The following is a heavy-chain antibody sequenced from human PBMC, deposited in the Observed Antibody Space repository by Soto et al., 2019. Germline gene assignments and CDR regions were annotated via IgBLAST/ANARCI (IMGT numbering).Heavy chain of an antibody. D-gene: IGHD2-21*02. CDR1: GDTFTDYY. Sequence: QVQLVQSGAEVKKPGASVKVSCKASGDTFTDYYIHWVRQAPGQGLEWMGTVNPSGGHTTYAQHFRGRTAMTSDTSTSTVYMELTSLTSEDTAVYYCARGGNVVVVTAALDYWGQGTLVTVSS. CDR3: ARGGNVVVVTAALDY. CDR2: VNPSGGHT. V-gene: IGHV1-46*01. J-gene: IGHJ4*02.